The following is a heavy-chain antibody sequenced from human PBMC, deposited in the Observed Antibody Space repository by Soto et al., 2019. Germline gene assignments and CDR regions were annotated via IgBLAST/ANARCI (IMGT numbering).Heavy chain of an antibody. CDR2: ISYDGSSK. V-gene: IGHV3-30-3*01. D-gene: IGHD6-13*01. Sequence: QVQVVESGGGVVQPGRSLRLSCAAYGFTFSTYAMHWVRQAPSKRLEWVALISYDGSSKYYADSVKGTFTTSRDNSKNTLHLQTSSLRADDMAVYFCAREEVAARKHYGMDVWGQGTTVTVSS. CDR1: GFTFSTYA. J-gene: IGHJ6*02. CDR3: AREEVAARKHYGMDV.